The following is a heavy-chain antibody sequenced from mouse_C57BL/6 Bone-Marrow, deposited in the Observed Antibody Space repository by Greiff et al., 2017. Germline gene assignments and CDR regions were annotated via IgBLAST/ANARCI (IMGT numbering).Heavy chain of an antibody. CDR1: GYAFSSYW. J-gene: IGHJ4*01. Sequence: QVQLQQSGAELVKPGASVKISCKASGYAFSSYWMNWVKQRPGKGLEWIGQIYPGDGDTNYNGKFKGKATLTADKSSSTAYMQLSSLTSEDSAVYFCARFVSILWLRYYAMDYWCQGTSVTVSS. CDR3: ARFVSILWLRYYAMDY. D-gene: IGHD2-2*01. CDR2: IYPGDGDT. V-gene: IGHV1-80*01.